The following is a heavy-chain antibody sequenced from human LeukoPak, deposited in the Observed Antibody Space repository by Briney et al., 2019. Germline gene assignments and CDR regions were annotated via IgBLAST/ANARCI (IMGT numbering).Heavy chain of an antibody. Sequence: GGSLRLSCAASGFTLSSYAMTWVRQTPGRGLEWVSSVDGGGGGTYYADSVKGRFTISRDNSKDTLYLQMNGLRAEDTAVYFCAKQSAGSAAWYSLHYDFWGQGTLVTVSS. D-gene: IGHD6-13*01. CDR1: GFTLSSYA. J-gene: IGHJ4*02. CDR3: AKQSAGSAAWYSLHYDF. CDR2: VDGGGGGT. V-gene: IGHV3-23*01.